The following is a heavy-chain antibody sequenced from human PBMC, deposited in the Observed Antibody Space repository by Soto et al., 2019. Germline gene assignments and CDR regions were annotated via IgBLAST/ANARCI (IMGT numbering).Heavy chain of an antibody. CDR1: GGTFSSYA. Sequence: QVQLVQSGAEVKKPGSSVKVSCKASGGTFSSYAISWVRQAPGQGLEWVGGIIPIFGTANYAQKFQGRVTITVDESTRPSYLELSSLSSEDTAVYYCARGVWAISGWSWSVDLWGRGTLVTVSS. CDR3: ARGVWAISGWSWSVDL. J-gene: IGHJ2*01. V-gene: IGHV1-69*01. D-gene: IGHD6-19*01. CDR2: IIPIFGTA.